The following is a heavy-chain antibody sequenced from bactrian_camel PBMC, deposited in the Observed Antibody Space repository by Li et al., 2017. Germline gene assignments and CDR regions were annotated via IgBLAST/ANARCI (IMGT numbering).Heavy chain of an antibody. V-gene: IGHV3S25*01. CDR2: LFPPSGST. CDR1: GFTASSYC. J-gene: IGHJ6*01. D-gene: IGHD3*01. CDR3: AAQDSRCSLQRHRFRF. Sequence: QLVEYGGGSVQAGGSLNVSCVYSGFTASSYCLAWFRKSPGMEREGVAALFPPSGSTTYADSVKGRFTISPAGGRNTVTLHMNNLKPEGTALYYCAAQDSRCSLQRHRFRFWGQGTQVTVS.